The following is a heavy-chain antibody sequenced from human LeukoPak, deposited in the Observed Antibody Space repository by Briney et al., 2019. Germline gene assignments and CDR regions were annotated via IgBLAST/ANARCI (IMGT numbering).Heavy chain of an antibody. D-gene: IGHD3-22*01. V-gene: IGHV3-64*01. CDR1: GFTFSSYA. Sequence: GGSLRLSCAASGFTFSSYAMHWVRQAPGKGLEYVSAISSNGGSTYYANSVKGRFTISRDNSKNTLYLQMGSLRAEDMAAYYCARGQYYYDSSGPLAPVDYWGQGTLVTVSS. CDR2: ISSNGGST. J-gene: IGHJ4*02. CDR3: ARGQYYYDSSGPLAPVDY.